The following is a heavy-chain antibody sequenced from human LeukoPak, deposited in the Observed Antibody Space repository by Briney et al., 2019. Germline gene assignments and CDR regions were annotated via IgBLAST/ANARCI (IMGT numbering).Heavy chain of an antibody. V-gene: IGHV3-23*01. CDR1: GFTFSSYA. CDR3: AKDSYGFFVGHFDP. Sequence: GGSLRLSCTASGFTFSSYAMSWVRQAPGKGLEWVSGISGSAVSTYYADSVKGRFTISRDNSKNMLYLQMSSLRAEDTAVYYCAKDSYGFFVGHFDPWGQGTLVTVPS. J-gene: IGHJ5*02. D-gene: IGHD3-3*01. CDR2: ISGSAVST.